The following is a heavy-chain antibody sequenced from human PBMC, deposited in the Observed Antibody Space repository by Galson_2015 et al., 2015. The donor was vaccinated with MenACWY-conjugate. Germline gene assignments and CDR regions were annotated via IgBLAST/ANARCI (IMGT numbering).Heavy chain of an antibody. V-gene: IGHV3-48*01. J-gene: IGHJ3*02. CDR1: GFTFSSYS. D-gene: IGHD2-21*02. Sequence: SLRLSCAASGFTFSSYSMNWVRQAPGKGLEWVSYISSSSSTIYYADSVKGRFTISRDNAKNSLYLQMNSLRAEDTAVYYCARGRHIVVVTAIHAFDIWGRGTMVTVSS. CDR2: ISSSSSTI. CDR3: ARGRHIVVVTAIHAFDI.